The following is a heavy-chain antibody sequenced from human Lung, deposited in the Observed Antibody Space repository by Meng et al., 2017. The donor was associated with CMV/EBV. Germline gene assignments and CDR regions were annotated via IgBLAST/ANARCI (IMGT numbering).Heavy chain of an antibody. CDR3: AKDDPVLHQ. V-gene: IGHV3-30*02. Sequence: QGQLVESGGGVVPPGAALRLSCAASGFTFTSYGMHWVRQAPGKGLEWVAFIRYDESDKYYGESVKGRFTISRDTSRNTLDLQMNSLRPEDTGVYYCAKDDPVLHQWGQGTLVTVSS. CDR2: IRYDESDK. J-gene: IGHJ4*02. CDR1: GFTFTSYG.